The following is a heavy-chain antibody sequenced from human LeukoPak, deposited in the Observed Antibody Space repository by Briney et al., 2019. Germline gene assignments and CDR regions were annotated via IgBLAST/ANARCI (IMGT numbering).Heavy chain of an antibody. D-gene: IGHD1-26*01. CDR3: ATRPASETYFGVFDY. V-gene: IGHV3-23*01. CDR1: GFTFSNYA. CDR2: ISGTGFTT. J-gene: IGHJ4*02. Sequence: GGSLRLSCAASGFTFSNYAMTLVRQAPGKGLEWVSVISGTGFTTYYADSVKGRYTISRDNSRNTLYLQMNSLRAGDAALYYCATRPASETYFGVFDYWGLGTLVTASS.